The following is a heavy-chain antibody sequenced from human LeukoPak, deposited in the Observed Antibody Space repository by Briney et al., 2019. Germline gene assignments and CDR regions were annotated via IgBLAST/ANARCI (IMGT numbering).Heavy chain of an antibody. J-gene: IGHJ6*03. Sequence: KPSQTLSLTCTVSGGSISGGDYYWGWIRQPPGKGLEWIGSIYYSGSTYYNPSLKSRVTISVDTSKNQFSLKLSSVTAADTAVYYCATYVDTAMAGLDMDVWGKGTTVTVSS. V-gene: IGHV4-39*01. CDR3: ATYVDTAMAGLDMDV. CDR1: GGSISGGDYY. D-gene: IGHD5-18*01. CDR2: IYYSGST.